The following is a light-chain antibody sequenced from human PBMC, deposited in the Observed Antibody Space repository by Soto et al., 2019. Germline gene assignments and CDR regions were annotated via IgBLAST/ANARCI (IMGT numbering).Light chain of an antibody. CDR1: SSDVGKYDL. CDR2: EGT. J-gene: IGLJ1*01. CDR3: CSFAGSDLPYL. Sequence: QSALAQPASVSGSHGQSITISCTGTSSDVGKYDLVSWYQQLPGEDPKLMIYEGTKRPSGISDRFSGSKSGNTASLTISGLQAEDEAYYYCCSFAGSDLPYLFGSGTKVTVL. V-gene: IGLV2-23*01.